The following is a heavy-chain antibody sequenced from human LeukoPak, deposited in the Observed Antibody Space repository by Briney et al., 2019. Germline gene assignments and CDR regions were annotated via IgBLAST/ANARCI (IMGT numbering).Heavy chain of an antibody. V-gene: IGHV1-69-2*01. CDR1: GYTFTDYY. D-gene: IGHD2-2*03. J-gene: IGHJ4*02. Sequence: ASVKISCKVSGYTFTDYYMHWVQQAPGKGLEWMGIVDPEDGETIYAEKFQGRVTITADTSTDTAYMELSSLRSEDTAVYYCATESGYCSSTSCYALLDYWGQGTLVTVSS. CDR2: VDPEDGET. CDR3: ATESGYCSSTSCYALLDY.